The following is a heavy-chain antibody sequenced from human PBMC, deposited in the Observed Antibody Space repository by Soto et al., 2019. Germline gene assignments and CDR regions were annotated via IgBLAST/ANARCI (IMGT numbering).Heavy chain of an antibody. V-gene: IGHV4-59*01. J-gene: IGHJ4*02. Sequence: QVQLQESGPGLVKPSETLSLTCTVSGGSISSYYWSWIRQPPGKGLEWIGYIYYCGSTNYNPSLKSRVTISVDTSKNQFSLKLSSVTAADTAVYYCARVLRYFDWSFDYWGQGTLVTVSS. CDR2: IYYCGST. CDR3: ARVLRYFDWSFDY. D-gene: IGHD3-9*01. CDR1: GGSISSYY.